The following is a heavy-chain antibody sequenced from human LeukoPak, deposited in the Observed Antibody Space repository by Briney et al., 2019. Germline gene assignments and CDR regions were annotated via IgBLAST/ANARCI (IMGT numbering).Heavy chain of an antibody. D-gene: IGHD2-8*01. CDR2: VYWDDDK. V-gene: IGHV2-5*02. CDR1: GFSPTTSGVG. Sequence: SGPTLVKPTQTLTLTCTFSGFSPTTSGVGVGWIRQPPGKALEWLAVVYWDDDKRYSPSLKSRLTITQDTSKNQVVLTLTNMDPVDTATYYCARRMNNWFDPWGQGTLVTVSS. CDR3: ARRMNNWFDP. J-gene: IGHJ5*02.